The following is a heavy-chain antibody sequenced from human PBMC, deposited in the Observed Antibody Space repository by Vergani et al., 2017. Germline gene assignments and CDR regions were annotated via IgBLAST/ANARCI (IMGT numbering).Heavy chain of an antibody. CDR2: IRNKAYGGTT. CDR3: RRGRGYSLGYSDY. J-gene: IGHJ4*02. V-gene: IGHV3-49*04. CDR1: GFSFGDYA. Sequence: EVQLVESGGGLVPPGRSLRLSCAASGFSFGDYAMTWVRQAPGKGLEWVAFIRNKAYGGTTEYAASVKGRLTISRDDSKRLAYLQLSGLKTEDTAVYFCRRGRGYSLGYSDYWGQGTLVTVSS. D-gene: IGHD5-18*01.